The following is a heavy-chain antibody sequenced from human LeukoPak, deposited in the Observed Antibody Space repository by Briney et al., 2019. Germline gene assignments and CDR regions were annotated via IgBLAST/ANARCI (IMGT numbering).Heavy chain of an antibody. D-gene: IGHD3-16*02. V-gene: IGHV5-10-1*01. J-gene: IGHJ4*02. Sequence: GESLKISCKGSGYRITSYWISWVRQMPGKGLEWMGRIDPSDSYTNYSPSFQGHVTISADESISTAYLQWSSLKASDTAMYYCARDDYVWGSYRHRTGYWGQGTLVTVSS. CDR3: ARDDYVWGSYRHRTGY. CDR2: IDPSDSYT. CDR1: GYRITSYW.